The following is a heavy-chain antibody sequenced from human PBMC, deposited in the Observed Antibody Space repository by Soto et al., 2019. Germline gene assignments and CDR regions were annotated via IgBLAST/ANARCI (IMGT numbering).Heavy chain of an antibody. Sequence: SETLSLTCTVSGGSISSYYWSWIRQPPGKGLEWIGYIYYSGSTNYNPSLKSRVTISVDTSKNQFSLKLSSVTAADTAVYYCARRSALIIMYSPSYTDVRCKATTGTGSS. CDR2: IYYSGST. J-gene: IGHJ6*03. D-gene: IGHD2-15*01. CDR3: ARRSALIIMYSPSYTDV. V-gene: IGHV4-59*08. CDR1: GGSISSYY.